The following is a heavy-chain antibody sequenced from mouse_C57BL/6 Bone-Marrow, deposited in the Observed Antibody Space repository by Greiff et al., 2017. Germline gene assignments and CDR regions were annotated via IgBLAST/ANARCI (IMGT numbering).Heavy chain of an antibody. CDR3: ARELRPHYFDY. J-gene: IGHJ2*01. D-gene: IGHD3-2*02. CDR2: IDPSDSYT. CDR1: GYTFTSYW. V-gene: IGHV1-69*01. Sequence: QVHLQQPGAELVMPGASVKLSCKASGYTFTSYWMHWVKQRPGQGLEWIGEIDPSDSYTNYNQKFKGKSTLTVDKSSSTAYMQLSSLTSEDSAVXYCARELRPHYFDYWGQGTTLTVSS.